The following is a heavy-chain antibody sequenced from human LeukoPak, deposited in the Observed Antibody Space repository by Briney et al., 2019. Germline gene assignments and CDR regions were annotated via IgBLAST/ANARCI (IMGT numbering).Heavy chain of an antibody. J-gene: IGHJ3*02. V-gene: IGHV3-21*01. CDR2: ISSSSSYI. CDR3: ARGENYDILTGYYDAFDI. CDR1: GFTFSSYS. D-gene: IGHD3-9*01. Sequence: GGSLRLSCAASGFTFSSYSMNWVRQAPGKGLEWVSSISSSSSYIYYADSVKGRCTISRDNAKNSLYLQMNSLRAEDTAVYYCARGENYDILTGYYDAFDIWGQGTMVTVSS.